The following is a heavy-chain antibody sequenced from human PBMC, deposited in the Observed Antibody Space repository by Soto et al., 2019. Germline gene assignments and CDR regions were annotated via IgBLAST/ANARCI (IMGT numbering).Heavy chain of an antibody. J-gene: IGHJ5*02. CDR3: ARENPYSGYANRFAP. D-gene: IGHD5-12*01. Sequence: SETLSLTCPVSGGSISGYDLSWIRQPPGTGLEWIGYIYYSGSTNYNPSLKSRVTISVDTSKNQFSLKLSSVTAADTAVHYCARENPYSGYANRFAPWGQGTLVTVSS. V-gene: IGHV4-59*01. CDR2: IYYSGST. CDR1: GGSISGYD.